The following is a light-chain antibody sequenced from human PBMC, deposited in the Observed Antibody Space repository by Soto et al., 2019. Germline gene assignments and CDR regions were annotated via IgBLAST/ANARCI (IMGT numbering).Light chain of an antibody. CDR3: SSYTSSSTQV. CDR2: DVS. V-gene: IGLV2-14*01. Sequence: QSALNQPASVSGSPGQSITISCTGTSSDVGGYNYVSWYQQHPGKAPKLMIYDVSNRPSGVSNRFSGSKSGNTASLTISGLQAEDEVDYYCSSYTSSSTQVFGGGTKLTVL. J-gene: IGLJ3*02. CDR1: SSDVGGYNY.